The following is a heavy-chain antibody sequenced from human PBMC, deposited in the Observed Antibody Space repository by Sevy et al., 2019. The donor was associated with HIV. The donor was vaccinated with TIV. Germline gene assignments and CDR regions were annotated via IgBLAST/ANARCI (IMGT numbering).Heavy chain of an antibody. CDR1: GLTFSTYG. D-gene: IGHD5-18*01. Sequence: GGSLSLSCAASGLTFSTYGMHWVRQAPGKGLEWVAVISYDGNIQYYADSVKGRFTVSRDNSKNTLYLQMNSLRAEESAVYYCAKDQGGYNYAPGYWGQGTLVTVSS. V-gene: IGHV3-30*18. CDR2: ISYDGNIQ. J-gene: IGHJ4*02. CDR3: AKDQGGYNYAPGY.